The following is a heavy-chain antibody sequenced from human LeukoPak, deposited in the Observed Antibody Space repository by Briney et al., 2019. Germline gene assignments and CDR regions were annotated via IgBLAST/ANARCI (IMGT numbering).Heavy chain of an antibody. J-gene: IGHJ4*02. Sequence: GGSLRLSCAASGFTFSSYGMHWVRQAPGKGLEWVAVIWFDGSNKYYADSVKGRFTISRDNSKNTLYLQMSSLRAEDTAVYYCARRSSLPQDFDYWGQGTLVTVSS. CDR2: IWFDGSNK. V-gene: IGHV3-33*01. CDR1: GFTFSSYG. D-gene: IGHD6-13*01. CDR3: ARRSSLPQDFDY.